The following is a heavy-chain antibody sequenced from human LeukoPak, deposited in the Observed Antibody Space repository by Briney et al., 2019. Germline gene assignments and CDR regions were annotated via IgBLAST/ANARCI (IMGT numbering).Heavy chain of an antibody. Sequence: GGSLRLSCAASGFTFSNAWMSWVRQAPGKGLEWVGRIKSKTDGGTTDYAAPVKGRFTISRDDSKNTLYLQMNSLKTGDTAVYYCTTDRYGSSGYYLVDYFDYWGQGTLVTVSS. V-gene: IGHV3-15*01. CDR1: GFTFSNAW. D-gene: IGHD3-22*01. CDR2: IKSKTDGGTT. J-gene: IGHJ4*02. CDR3: TTDRYGSSGYYLVDYFDY.